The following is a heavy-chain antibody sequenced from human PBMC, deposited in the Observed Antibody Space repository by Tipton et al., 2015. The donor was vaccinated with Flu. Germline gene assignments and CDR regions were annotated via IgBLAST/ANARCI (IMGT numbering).Heavy chain of an antibody. CDR3: AKDGWDTSGWYPFDY. V-gene: IGHV3-30*02. J-gene: IGHJ4*02. D-gene: IGHD6-19*01. CDR1: GFTFSGYG. CDR2: IRHDGSDK. Sequence: SLRLSCAAPGFTFSGYGMHWVRQAPGKGLEWVAFIRHDGSDKYYADSVKGRFTISRDDSKSALYLLITTLRPEDTAVYYCAKDGWDTSGWYPFDYWGQGTLVTVSS.